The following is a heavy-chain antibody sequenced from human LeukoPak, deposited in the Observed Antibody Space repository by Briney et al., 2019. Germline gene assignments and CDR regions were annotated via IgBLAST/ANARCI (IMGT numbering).Heavy chain of an antibody. CDR1: GFTFSSYA. D-gene: IGHD3-10*01. CDR2: LSFDGTIT. CDR3: ARDSTYYYDSGSSGPHYFGY. J-gene: IGHJ4*02. Sequence: GRSLRLSCAASGFTFSSYALHWVRQAPGKGLEWVAVLSFDGTITYYADSVKGRFTISRDNSKNTLYLQLNSLRAEDTAVYYCARDSTYYYDSGSSGPHYFGYWGQGTLVTVSS. V-gene: IGHV3-30*04.